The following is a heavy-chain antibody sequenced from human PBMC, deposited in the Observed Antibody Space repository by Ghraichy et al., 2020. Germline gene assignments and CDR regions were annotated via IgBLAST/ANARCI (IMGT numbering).Heavy chain of an antibody. D-gene: IGHD3-16*02. J-gene: IGHJ4*02. CDR3: ARAHGNRLRLGELSRMGKLYYFDY. Sequence: ASVKVSCKTAGDHVCSPVIYRMLESPVQVLEWMGWMNPNSGNTGYAQKFQGRVTMTRNTSISTAYMELSSLRSEDTAVYYCARAHGNRLRLGELSRMGKLYYFDYWGQGFLVTVSS. CDR1: GDHVCSPV. CDR2: MNPNSGNT. V-gene: IGHV1-8*01.